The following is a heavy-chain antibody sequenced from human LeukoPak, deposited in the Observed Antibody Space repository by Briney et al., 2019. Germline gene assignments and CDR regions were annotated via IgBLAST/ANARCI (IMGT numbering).Heavy chain of an antibody. D-gene: IGHD3-3*01. CDR1: GGTFSSYA. CDR2: IIPIFGTA. Sequence: ASVKVSCKASGGTFSSYAISWVRQAPGQGLEWMGGIIPIFGTANYAQKFQGRVTITADESTSTAYMELSSLRSEDTAVYYCARGRIRSITIFGVDAFDIWGQGTMVTVSS. J-gene: IGHJ3*02. V-gene: IGHV1-69*13. CDR3: ARGRIRSITIFGVDAFDI.